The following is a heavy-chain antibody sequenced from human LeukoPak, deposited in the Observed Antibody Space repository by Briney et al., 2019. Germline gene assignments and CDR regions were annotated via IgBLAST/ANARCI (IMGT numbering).Heavy chain of an antibody. V-gene: IGHV3-30*02. CDR3: AKDRELLWFGGYDY. CDR1: GFTFSSYG. J-gene: IGHJ4*02. D-gene: IGHD3-10*01. Sequence: GESLRLSCAASGFTFSSYGMHWVRQAPGKGLEWVAFIRYDGSNKYYADSVKGRFTISRDNSKDTLYLQMNSLRAEDTAVYYCAKDRELLWFGGYDYWGQGTLVTVSS. CDR2: IRYDGSNK.